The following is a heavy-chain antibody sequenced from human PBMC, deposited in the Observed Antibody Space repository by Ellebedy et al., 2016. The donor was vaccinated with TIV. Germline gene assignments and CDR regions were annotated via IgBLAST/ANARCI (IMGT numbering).Heavy chain of an antibody. Sequence: PGGSLRLSCAASGFTFSSYSMNWVRQAPGKGLEWVASISSASSNMFYADSVKGRFTISRDNAKNSLYLQMNSLRAEDTAVYYCARVYSGYESCDYWGQGTLVTVSS. J-gene: IGHJ4*02. CDR3: ARVYSGYESCDY. CDR2: ISSASSNM. V-gene: IGHV3-21*01. D-gene: IGHD5-12*01. CDR1: GFTFSSYS.